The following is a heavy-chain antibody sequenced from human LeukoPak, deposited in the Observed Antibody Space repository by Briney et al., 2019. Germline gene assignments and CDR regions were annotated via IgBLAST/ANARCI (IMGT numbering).Heavy chain of an antibody. CDR3: ARDGHYYDSSGYYTVFDY. J-gene: IGHJ4*02. V-gene: IGHV4-61*01. Sequence: PSETLSLTCTVSGGSVRSGSYYWSWIRQPPGKGLEWIGYIYYSGSTNYNPSLKSRVTISVDTSKNSFSLKLSSVTAADTAVYYCARDGHYYDSSGYYTVFDYWGEGTLVTVSS. D-gene: IGHD3-22*01. CDR1: GGSVRSGSYY. CDR2: IYYSGST.